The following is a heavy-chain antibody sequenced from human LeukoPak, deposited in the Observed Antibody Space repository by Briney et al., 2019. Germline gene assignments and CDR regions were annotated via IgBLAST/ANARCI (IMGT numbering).Heavy chain of an antibody. D-gene: IGHD3-3*01. CDR2: INSDGSST. CDR3: AREEVFGVVTKSTYYYYYMDV. Sequence: GGSLRLSCAASGFTFSSYWMHWVRQAPGKGLVWVSRINSDGSSTSCADSVKGRFTISRDNAKNTLYLQMNSLRAEDTAVYYCAREEVFGVVTKSTYYYYYMDVWGKGTTVTVSS. J-gene: IGHJ6*03. CDR1: GFTFSSYW. V-gene: IGHV3-74*01.